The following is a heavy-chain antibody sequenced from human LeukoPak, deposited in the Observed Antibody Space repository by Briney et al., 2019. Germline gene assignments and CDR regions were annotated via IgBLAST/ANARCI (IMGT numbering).Heavy chain of an antibody. CDR2: ISGSGGSK. Sequence: PGGSLRLSCAASGFTFSSYAMSWVPQAPGKGLEWVSDISGSGGSKYYADSVKGRFTISRDNSKNTLYLQMNSLRAEDTAVYYCAKGLKATVTWYYYGMDVWGQGTTVTVSS. J-gene: IGHJ6*02. CDR3: AKGLKATVTWYYYGMDV. D-gene: IGHD4-17*01. V-gene: IGHV3-23*01. CDR1: GFTFSSYA.